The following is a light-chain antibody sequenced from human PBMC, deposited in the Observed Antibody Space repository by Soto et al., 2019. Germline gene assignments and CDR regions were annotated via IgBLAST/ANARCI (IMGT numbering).Light chain of an antibody. CDR3: QSYDSSLSGYVI. CDR2: SNS. V-gene: IGLV1-40*01. CDR1: SSNIGAGYD. J-gene: IGLJ2*01. Sequence: QTVLTQPPSVSGAPGQRVTISCTGSSSNIGAGYDVHWYQQLPGTAPKLLIYSNSNRPSGVPDRFSGSTSGTSASLAITGLQAEDEADYYCQSYDSSLSGYVIFGGGTKLTVL.